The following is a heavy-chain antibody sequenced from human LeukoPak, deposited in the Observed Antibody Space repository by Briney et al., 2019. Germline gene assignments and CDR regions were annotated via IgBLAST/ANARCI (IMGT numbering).Heavy chain of an antibody. CDR1: GFTLSSYW. D-gene: IGHD3-10*01. CDR3: VRDRGWYHFDL. V-gene: IGHV3-7*01. CDR2: NKGDGTGE. J-gene: IGHJ4*02. Sequence: GGSLRLSRVASGFTLSSYWMTWIRQAPGKGLEWVAHNKGDGTGEKYVDSVKGRFTISRDNTKNSLFLQLNSLTAEDTAVYYCVRDRGWYHFDLWGQGTLVTVSS.